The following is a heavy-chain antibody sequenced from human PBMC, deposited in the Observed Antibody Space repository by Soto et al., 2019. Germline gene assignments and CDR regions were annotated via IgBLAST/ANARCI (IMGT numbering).Heavy chain of an antibody. CDR1: GGSISSRRNY. V-gene: IGHV4-39*01. CDR2: MYYSGST. J-gene: IGHJ4*02. Sequence: SETLSLTCTVAGGSISSRRNYWGWIRQPPGKGLEWIGSMYYSGSTYYNPSLKSRVTTSVDTSKNQFILRLSSVTAADTAVYYCARRGGEYYFDSWGQGTLVTVSS. CDR3: ARRGGEYYFDS.